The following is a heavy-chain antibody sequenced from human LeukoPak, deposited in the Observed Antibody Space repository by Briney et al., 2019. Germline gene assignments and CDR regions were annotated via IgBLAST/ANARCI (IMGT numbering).Heavy chain of an antibody. CDR1: GFTFSDYY. J-gene: IGHJ4*02. CDR2: ISSSGSTI. V-gene: IGHV3-11*01. CDR3: ARSPTYYDILTGYRPKESDY. D-gene: IGHD3-9*01. Sequence: GGFLRLSCAASGFTFSDYYMSWIRQAPGKGLEWVSYISSSGSTIYYADSVKGRFTISRDNAKNSLYLQMNSLRAEDTAVYYCARSPTYYDILTGYRPKESDYWGQGTLVTVSS.